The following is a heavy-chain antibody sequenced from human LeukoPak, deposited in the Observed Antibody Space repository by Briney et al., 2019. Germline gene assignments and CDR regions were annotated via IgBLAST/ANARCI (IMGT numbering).Heavy chain of an antibody. CDR2: IIPVFGTA. Sequence: ASVKVSCKASGGTFSSYAISWVRQAPGQGLEWMGGIIPVFGTANYAQKFQGRVTITADESTSTAYMELSSLRSEDTAVYYCARVDSSSWYSNYYYGMDVWGQGTTVTVSS. J-gene: IGHJ6*02. D-gene: IGHD6-13*01. CDR3: ARVDSSSWYSNYYYGMDV. CDR1: GGTFSSYA. V-gene: IGHV1-69*01.